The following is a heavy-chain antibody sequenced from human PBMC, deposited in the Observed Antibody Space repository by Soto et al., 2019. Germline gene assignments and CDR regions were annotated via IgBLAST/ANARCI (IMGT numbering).Heavy chain of an antibody. V-gene: IGHV4-39*01. CDR1: GGSINTSSYY. CDR3: ARLGGYCSSTSCYGYYGMDV. D-gene: IGHD2-2*01. CDR2: IFYSGST. Sequence: PSDPLSLTCTASGGSINTSSYYGRWIRQPPGKGLEWIGTIFYSGSTYYKPSLNSRVTISVDTSKNKFSLKLSFVTAADTAVYYCARLGGYCSSTSCYGYYGMDVWGQGTTVT. J-gene: IGHJ6*02.